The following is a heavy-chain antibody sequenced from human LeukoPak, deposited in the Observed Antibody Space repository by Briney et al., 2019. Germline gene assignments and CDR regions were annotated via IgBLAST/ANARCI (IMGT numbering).Heavy chain of an antibody. D-gene: IGHD3-16*02. Sequence: SETLSLTCAVYGGSFSGYYWSWIRQPPGKGLEWIGEIYHSGSTNYNPSLKSRVTISVDKSKNQFSLKLSSVTAADTAVYYCARDGLRLGELSKDDAFDIWGQGTMVTVSS. J-gene: IGHJ3*02. CDR2: IYHSGST. CDR3: ARDGLRLGELSKDDAFDI. CDR1: GGSFSGYY. V-gene: IGHV4-34*01.